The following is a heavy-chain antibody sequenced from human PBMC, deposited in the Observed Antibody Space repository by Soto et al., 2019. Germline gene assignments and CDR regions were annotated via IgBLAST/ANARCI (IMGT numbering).Heavy chain of an antibody. CDR2: ISSSSSYI. Sequence: GGSLRISCAASGCTFSSYIMNWVRQAPGKGLEWVSAISSSSSYICYADSVKGRFTISRDNAKNSLYLQMNSLRAEDTALYYCAKDMQWLVLGNLDYWGQGTLVTVSS. CDR1: GCTFSSYI. D-gene: IGHD6-19*01. J-gene: IGHJ4*02. V-gene: IGHV3-21*04. CDR3: AKDMQWLVLGNLDY.